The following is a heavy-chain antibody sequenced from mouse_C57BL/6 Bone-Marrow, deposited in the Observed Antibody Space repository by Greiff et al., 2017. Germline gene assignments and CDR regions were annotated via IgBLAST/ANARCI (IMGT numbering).Heavy chain of an antibody. V-gene: IGHV14-2*01. Sequence: EVKLQESGAELVKPGASVKLSCTASGFNIKDYYMHWVKQRTEQGLEWIGRIDPEDGETKYAPKFQGKATITADTSSNTAYLQLSSLTSENTAVYYCAILSFIQRKPTRYWHQGTTLTVSS. CDR1: GFNIKDYY. CDR3: AILSFIQRKPTRY. CDR2: IDPEDGET. D-gene: IGHD1-1*01. J-gene: IGHJ2*01.